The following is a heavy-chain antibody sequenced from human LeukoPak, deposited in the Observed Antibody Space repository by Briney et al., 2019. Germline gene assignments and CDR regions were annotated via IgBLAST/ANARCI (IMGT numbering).Heavy chain of an antibody. CDR3: ARDVGASAPDAFDI. CDR2: ISSSSNYI. J-gene: IGHJ3*02. V-gene: IGHV3-21*01. Sequence: GGSLRFSCAASGFTFGTYNMNWVRQAPGKGLEWVPSISSSSNYIYYADSVKGRFTISRDNAKNLLHLQMNSLRAEDTDVYYCARDVGASAPDAFDIWGQGTMVTVSS. D-gene: IGHD1-26*01. CDR1: GFTFGTYN.